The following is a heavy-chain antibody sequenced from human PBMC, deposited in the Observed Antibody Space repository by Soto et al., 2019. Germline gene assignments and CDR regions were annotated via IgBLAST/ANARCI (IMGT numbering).Heavy chain of an antibody. CDR3: ARAFDILTRYYFDY. D-gene: IGHD3-9*01. CDR1: GGSISNVGYY. J-gene: IGHJ4*02. CDR2: IYYSGST. V-gene: IGHV4-30-4*07. Sequence: SETLSLTCTVSGGSISNVGYYWSWIRQPPGKGLEWIGYIYYSGSTYYNPSLKSRVTISVDTSKNQFSLKLTPVTAADTAVYYCARAFDILTRYYFDYWGQGTLVTVSS.